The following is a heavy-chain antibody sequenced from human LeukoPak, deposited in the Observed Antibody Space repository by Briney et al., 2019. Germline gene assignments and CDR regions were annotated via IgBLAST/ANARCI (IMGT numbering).Heavy chain of an antibody. Sequence: GGSLRLSCAASGFTFISYWMHWVRQAPGKGLAWVSRINSDGSSTSYADSVKGRFTISRDNAKNTLYLQMNSLRAEDTAVYYCARSQTGYYYDSSGPPDYWGQGTLVTVSS. J-gene: IGHJ4*02. V-gene: IGHV3-74*01. CDR2: INSDGSST. D-gene: IGHD3-22*01. CDR3: ARSQTGYYYDSSGPPDY. CDR1: GFTFISYW.